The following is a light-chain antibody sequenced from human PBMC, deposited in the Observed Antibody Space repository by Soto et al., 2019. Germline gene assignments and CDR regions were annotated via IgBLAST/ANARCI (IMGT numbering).Light chain of an antibody. J-gene: IGKJ1*01. V-gene: IGKV1-17*01. CDR2: AAS. CDR1: QDIRSD. Sequence: GDRVTITCRASQDIRSDLGWYQQKPGKAPKRLIYAASTSQSGVPSRFSGSGSGTEFTLTISSLQPEDFATYYCLQINTYPWTFGQGTKVEIK. CDR3: LQINTYPWT.